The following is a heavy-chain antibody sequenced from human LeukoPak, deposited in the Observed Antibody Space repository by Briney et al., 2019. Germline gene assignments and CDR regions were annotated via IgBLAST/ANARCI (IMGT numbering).Heavy chain of an antibody. Sequence: PGGSLRLSCAASGFTFSSYWMSWVRQAPGKGLEWVANIKQDGSEKYYVDSVKGRFTISRDNAKNSLYLQMNSLRAEDTAVYYCARDQPRHCSGGSCYLNWFDPWGQGTLVTVSS. D-gene: IGHD2-15*01. V-gene: IGHV3-7*01. CDR2: IKQDGSEK. CDR3: ARDQPRHCSGGSCYLNWFDP. J-gene: IGHJ5*02. CDR1: GFTFSSYW.